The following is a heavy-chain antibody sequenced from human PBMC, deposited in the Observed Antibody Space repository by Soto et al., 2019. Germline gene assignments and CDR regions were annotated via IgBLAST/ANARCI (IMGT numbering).Heavy chain of an antibody. CDR3: AREGVRGMDV. CDR2: IYYSGYT. J-gene: IGHJ6*02. Sequence: QVQLQESGPGLVKPSETLSLTCTVSGGSMTSYYWSWIRQPPGKRLEWMGYIYYSGYTNYNPSLKSRVTISVDTSKSQFSLEMRSVTAADTAVYYCAREGVRGMDVWGQGTTVTVSS. D-gene: IGHD3-16*01. V-gene: IGHV4-59*01. CDR1: GGSMTSYY.